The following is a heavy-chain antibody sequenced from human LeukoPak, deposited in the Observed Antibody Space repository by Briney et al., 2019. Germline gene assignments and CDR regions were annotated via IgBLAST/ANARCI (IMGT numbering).Heavy chain of an antibody. Sequence: SETLSLTCTVSGGSISNSSYYWGWIRQPPGKGLEWIGSIYYSGSTYYNPSLKSRVTISVDTSKNQFSLKLSSVTAADTAVYYCARSRKGIAAAGSRIYYYYMDVWGKGTTVTVSS. CDR3: ARSRKGIAAAGSRIYYYYMDV. CDR1: GGSISNSSYY. V-gene: IGHV4-39*01. CDR2: IYYSGST. D-gene: IGHD6-13*01. J-gene: IGHJ6*03.